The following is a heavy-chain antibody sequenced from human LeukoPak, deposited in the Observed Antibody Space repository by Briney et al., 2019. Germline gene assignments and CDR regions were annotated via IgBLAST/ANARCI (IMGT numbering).Heavy chain of an antibody. D-gene: IGHD1-1*01. CDR1: GFTLRNYA. J-gene: IGHJ4*02. Sequence: GGSLRLSCTASGFTLRNYAMSWVRQAPGKGLEWVSAIGGSGGSTYYADSVKGRFTISRDNSKNTLYLQMNSLRAEDTAVYYCARESGTTETSCFDYWGQGTLVTVSS. CDR3: ARESGTTETSCFDY. V-gene: IGHV3-23*01. CDR2: IGGSGGST.